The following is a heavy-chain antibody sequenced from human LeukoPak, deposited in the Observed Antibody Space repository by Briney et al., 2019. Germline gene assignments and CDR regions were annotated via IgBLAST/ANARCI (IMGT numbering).Heavy chain of an antibody. V-gene: IGHV4-34*01. CDR1: GGSFSGYY. D-gene: IGHD3-22*01. CDR3: ARLGIDTMIEDY. Sequence: SETLSLTCAVYGGSFSGYYWSWIRQPPGKGLEWIGEINHSGSTNYNPSLKSRVTISVDTSKNQFSLKLSSVTAADTAVYYCARLGIDTMIEDYWGQGTLVTVSS. CDR2: INHSGST. J-gene: IGHJ4*02.